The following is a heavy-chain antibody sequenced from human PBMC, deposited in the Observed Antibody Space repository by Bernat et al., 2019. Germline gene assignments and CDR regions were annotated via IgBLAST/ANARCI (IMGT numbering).Heavy chain of an antibody. D-gene: IGHD6-19*01. Sequence: QITLKESGPTLVKPTQTLTLTCTFSGFSLSTTGVGVGWIRQPPGQALEWLAHIFSNDEKSYSTSLKSRLTISKDTSKSQVVLTMTNMDPVDTATYYCARIQFEVPYSSNWYFDLWGRGTLVTVSS. CDR1: GFSLSTTGVG. CDR3: ARIQFEVPYSSNWYFDL. V-gene: IGHV2-26*01. CDR2: IFSNDEK. J-gene: IGHJ2*01.